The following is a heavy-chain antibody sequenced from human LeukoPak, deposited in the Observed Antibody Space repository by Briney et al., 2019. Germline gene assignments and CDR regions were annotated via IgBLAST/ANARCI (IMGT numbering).Heavy chain of an antibody. V-gene: IGHV4-31*03. D-gene: IGHD3-10*01. CDR2: IHESGNT. CDR3: SRDRITGGGEHGMDF. J-gene: IGHJ6*02. Sequence: SETLSLTCTVSGGSVRSGDFYWCWIRQHPGKGLEWIGYIHESGNTYYNPSLKSRSTISVDTSKNQFSLTLKSVTAADTAVYYCSRDRITGGGEHGMDFWGQGTTVTVSS. CDR1: GGSVRSGDFY.